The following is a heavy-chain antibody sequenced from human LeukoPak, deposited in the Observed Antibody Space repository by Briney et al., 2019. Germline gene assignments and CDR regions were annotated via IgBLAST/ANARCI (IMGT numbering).Heavy chain of an antibody. J-gene: IGHJ3*02. Sequence: ASVKVSCKASGYTFTGYYMHWVRQAPGQGLEWIGWIVVGSGNTNYAQKFQERVTITRDMSTSTAYMELSSLRSEDTAVYYCAADIAGGYYDSSGYYFDAFDIWGQGTMVTVSS. CDR1: GYTFTGYY. D-gene: IGHD3-22*01. CDR3: AADIAGGYYDSSGYYFDAFDI. V-gene: IGHV1-58*02. CDR2: IVVGSGNT.